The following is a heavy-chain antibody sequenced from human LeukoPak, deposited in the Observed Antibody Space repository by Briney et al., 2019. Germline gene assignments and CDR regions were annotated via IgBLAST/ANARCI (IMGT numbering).Heavy chain of an antibody. J-gene: IGHJ4*02. V-gene: IGHV3-23*01. CDR2: ISGSGGHT. CDR1: GFTFSSYA. CDR3: AKNPVAYYFDY. Sequence: GGSLRLSCAASGFTFSSYAMSWVRQAPGKGLEWVSGISGSGGHTYYADSVKGRFTISRNNTKNTLYLQMNSLRAEDTAVYYCAKNPVAYYFDYWGQGTLVTVSS.